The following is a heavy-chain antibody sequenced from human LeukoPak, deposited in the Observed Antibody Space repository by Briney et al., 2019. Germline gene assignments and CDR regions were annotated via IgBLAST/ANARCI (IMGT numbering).Heavy chain of an antibody. J-gene: IGHJ4*02. CDR2: FYYSGFP. CDR3: ETDRCRICHYFDF. CDR1: GDSFSSGYFY. D-gene: IGHD2-15*01. V-gene: IGHV4-61*03. Sequence: PSETLSLTCNVSGDSFSSGYFYYNWIRQPPGKGLEWIAHFYYSGFPNYNPSLKSRVTISVDTSQNHFSLKVSAVTAADRAEYYCETDRCRICHYFDFWGQGTLVTVSS.